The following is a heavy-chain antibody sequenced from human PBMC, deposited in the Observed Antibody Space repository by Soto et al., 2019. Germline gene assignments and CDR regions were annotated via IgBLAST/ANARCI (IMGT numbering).Heavy chain of an antibody. CDR1: GGTFSSYA. D-gene: IGHD3-3*01. V-gene: IGHV1-69*13. CDR2: IIPIFGTA. CDR3: ARDSSITIFGVVVTNYYGMDV. J-gene: IGHJ6*02. Sequence: ASVKVSCKASGGTFSSYAISWVRQAPGQGLEWMGGIIPIFGTANYAQKFQGRVTITADESTSTAYMELSSLRSEDTAVYYCARDSSITIFGVVVTNYYGMDVWGQGTTVTVSS.